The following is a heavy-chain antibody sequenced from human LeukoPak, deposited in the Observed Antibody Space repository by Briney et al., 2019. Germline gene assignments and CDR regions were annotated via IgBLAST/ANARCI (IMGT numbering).Heavy chain of an antibody. D-gene: IGHD3-3*01. V-gene: IGHV4-39*07. CDR2: IYYSGST. Sequence: PSETLSLTCTVSGGSISSSSFYWGWIRQPPWKGLEWIGTIYYSGSTFYNPSLKSRVTISVDTSKNQFSLKLSSVTAADTAVYYCARSGGGLRYYDFWSGYSAPFDYWGQGTLVTVSS. J-gene: IGHJ4*02. CDR3: ARSGGGLRYYDFWSGYSAPFDY. CDR1: GGSISSSSFY.